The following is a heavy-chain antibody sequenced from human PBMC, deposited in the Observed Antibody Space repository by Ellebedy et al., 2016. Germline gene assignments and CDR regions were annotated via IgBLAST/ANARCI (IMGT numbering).Heavy chain of an antibody. CDR3: ARDRGGIVVVPAAMDY. Sequence: ASVKVSCKASGYTFTSYYMHWVRQAPGQGLEWMGIINPSGGSTSYAQKLQGRVTMTRDTSTSTVYMELSSLRSEDTAVYYCARDRGGIVVVPAAMDYWGQGTLVTVSS. J-gene: IGHJ4*02. CDR2: INPSGGST. D-gene: IGHD2-2*01. CDR1: GYTFTSYY. V-gene: IGHV1-46*04.